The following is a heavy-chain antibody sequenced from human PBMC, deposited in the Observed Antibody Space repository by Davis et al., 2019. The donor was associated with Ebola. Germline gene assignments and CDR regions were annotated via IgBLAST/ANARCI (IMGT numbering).Heavy chain of an antibody. CDR3: VRGTMVQSFDY. Sequence: ASVKVSCKASGYTLVSYYAHWVRQAPGQGLEWMGIINPSGGTTTYAQKFQGRVTMTRDTSTNTLYMELSSLTSGDTAVYYCVRGTMVQSFDYWGQGTLVTVSS. J-gene: IGHJ4*02. CDR1: GYTLVSYY. D-gene: IGHD3-10*01. V-gene: IGHV1-46*01. CDR2: INPSGGTT.